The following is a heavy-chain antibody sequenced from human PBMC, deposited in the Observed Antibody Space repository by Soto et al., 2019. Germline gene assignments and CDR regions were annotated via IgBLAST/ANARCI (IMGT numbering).Heavy chain of an antibody. CDR2: ISGSGGST. CDR1: GFTFSSYA. Sequence: PGGSLRLSCAASGFTFSSYAMIWVRQAPGKGLEWVSAISGSGGSTYYADSVKGRFTISRDNSKNTLYLQMNSLRAEDTAAYYCAKDTDSSGWPDAFDIWGQGTMVTVSS. D-gene: IGHD6-19*01. V-gene: IGHV3-23*01. CDR3: AKDTDSSGWPDAFDI. J-gene: IGHJ3*02.